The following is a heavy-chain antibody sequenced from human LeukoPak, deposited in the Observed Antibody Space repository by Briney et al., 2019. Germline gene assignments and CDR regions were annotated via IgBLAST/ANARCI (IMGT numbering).Heavy chain of an antibody. CDR1: GGSISSGGYS. J-gene: IGHJ2*01. D-gene: IGHD6-13*01. Sequence: PSQTLSLTCTVSGGSISSGGYSWSWIRQLPGKGLEWIGYIYYSGSTYYNPSHKSRVTISVDTSKNQFSLKLSSVTAADTAVYYCARRAGTDWYFDLWGRGTLVTVSS. V-gene: IGHV4-31*03. CDR3: ARRAGTDWYFDL. CDR2: IYYSGST.